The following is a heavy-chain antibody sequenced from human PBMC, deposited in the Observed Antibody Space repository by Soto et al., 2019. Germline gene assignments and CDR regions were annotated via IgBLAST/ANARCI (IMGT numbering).Heavy chain of an antibody. Sequence: PGGSLRLSCAASGFTFSTYSMNWVRQAPGKGLEWVSYISSSSSTIFYTDSVKGRFTVSRDNAKNSLYLQMNSLTVGDTAVYSCVRDHVTPGLYFDKWGQGTLVTVSS. CDR2: ISSSSSTI. CDR1: GFTFSTYS. CDR3: VRDHVTPGLYFDK. D-gene: IGHD2-8*02. J-gene: IGHJ4*02. V-gene: IGHV3-48*01.